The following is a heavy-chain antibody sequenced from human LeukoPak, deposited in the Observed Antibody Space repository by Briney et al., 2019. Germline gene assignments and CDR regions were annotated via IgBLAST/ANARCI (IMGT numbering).Heavy chain of an antibody. CDR2: IYPGDSGASDT. V-gene: IGHV5-51*01. D-gene: IGHD6-13*01. Sequence: GESLKISCKTSGYTFNNYYWIGWVRQMPGKGLEWIGIIYPGDSGASDTTYSPSFRGQVTLSADNSISPAYLQWSNLKASDTAMYYCARGSSAWYFFDYWGQGTLVTVSS. CDR3: ARGSSAWYFFDY. J-gene: IGHJ4*02. CDR1: GYTFNNYYW.